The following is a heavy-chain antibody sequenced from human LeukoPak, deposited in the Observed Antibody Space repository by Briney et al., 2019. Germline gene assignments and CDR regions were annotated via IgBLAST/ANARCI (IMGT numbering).Heavy chain of an antibody. CDR3: ARETGYDFWSGYPDY. J-gene: IGHJ4*02. Sequence: GGSLRLSCAASGFTFSSFGMHWVRQAPGKGLEWVAVIWYDGSNKYYADSVKGRFTISRDNSKNTLYLQMNSLRAEDTAVYYCARETGYDFWSGYPDYWGQGTLVTVSS. CDR1: GFTFSSFG. V-gene: IGHV3-33*08. D-gene: IGHD3-3*01. CDR2: IWYDGSNK.